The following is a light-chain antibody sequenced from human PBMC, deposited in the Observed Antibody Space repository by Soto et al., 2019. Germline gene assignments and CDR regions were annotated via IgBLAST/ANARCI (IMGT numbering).Light chain of an antibody. CDR1: QDINNY. CDR3: QQSFITPLT. CDR2: DAS. V-gene: IGKV1-39*01. J-gene: IGKJ3*01. Sequence: IHMSQSPSSLSASLGDKVTITCHASQDINNYLNWYQQKPGKAPKLLIYDASHLETGVPSRFSGSGSGTDFTLTITSLQPEDFATYYCQQSFITPLTFGPGTKVDIK.